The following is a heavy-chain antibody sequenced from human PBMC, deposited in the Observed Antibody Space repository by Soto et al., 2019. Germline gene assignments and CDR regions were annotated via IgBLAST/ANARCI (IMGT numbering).Heavy chain of an antibody. CDR3: ARGSWDDVSGHYYMDV. Sequence: SQTLSLTCDISGDSVSRNSAGWNWIRQTPSRGLEWLGRTYYKSKWYYTYAASVKSRITVSPDTSKNQFSLQLTSVTPEDTAGFFCARGSWDDVSGHYYMDVWDRGTTVTFSS. CDR1: GDSVSRNSAG. V-gene: IGHV6-1*01. J-gene: IGHJ6*03. D-gene: IGHD1-1*01. CDR2: TYYKSKWYY.